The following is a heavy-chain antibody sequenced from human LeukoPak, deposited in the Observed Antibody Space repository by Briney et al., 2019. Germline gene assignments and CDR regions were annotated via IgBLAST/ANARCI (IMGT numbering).Heavy chain of an antibody. CDR2: ISAYNGNT. CDR1: GYTFTSYG. Sequence: ASVKVSCKASGYTFTSYGISSVRQAPGQGLEWMGWISAYNGNTNYAQKLQGRVTMTTDTSTSTAYMELRSLRSDDTAVYYCALSGYCSGGSCYSLVWGQGTLVTVSS. V-gene: IGHV1-18*01. CDR3: ALSGYCSGGSCYSLV. D-gene: IGHD2-15*01. J-gene: IGHJ4*02.